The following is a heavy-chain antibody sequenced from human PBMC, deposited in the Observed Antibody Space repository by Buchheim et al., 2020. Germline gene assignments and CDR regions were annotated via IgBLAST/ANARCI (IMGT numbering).Heavy chain of an antibody. CDR2: IYYSGST. V-gene: IGHV4-59*01. Sequence: QVQLQESGPGLVKPSETLSLTCTVSGGSISSSYWSWIRQPPGKGLEWIGYIYYSGSTNYNPSLKSRATISVDTSKTQSPLTLSSVTAADTAVYYCARDGRCGAAAVYYYDCGMDVWGQGTT. CDR3: ARDGRCGAAAVYYYDCGMDV. D-gene: IGHD6-13*01. J-gene: IGHJ6*02. CDR1: GGSISSSY.